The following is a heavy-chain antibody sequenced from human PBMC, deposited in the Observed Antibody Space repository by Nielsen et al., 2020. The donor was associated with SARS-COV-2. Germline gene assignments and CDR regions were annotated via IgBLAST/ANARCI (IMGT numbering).Heavy chain of an antibody. J-gene: IGHJ4*02. V-gene: IGHV3-11*05. CDR2: ISSSSTYT. D-gene: IGHD6-25*01. CDR3: ARAYSSATGFDF. Sequence: GGSLRLSCAASGSTFSDYYMNWIRQAPGKGLEWVAYISSSSTYTDYADSVKGRFSISRDNTNNALHLQMNSLRAEDTAVYYCARAYSSATGFDFWGQGTLVTVSS. CDR1: GSTFSDYY.